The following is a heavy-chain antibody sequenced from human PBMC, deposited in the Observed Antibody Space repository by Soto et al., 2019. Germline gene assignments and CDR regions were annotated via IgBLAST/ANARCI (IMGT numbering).Heavy chain of an antibody. CDR1: GFTFSSYA. CDR2: ISGSGGST. CDR3: AKGVGATRGYYFDY. Sequence: EVQLLESGGGLVQPGGSLRLSCAASGFTFSSYAMSWVRQAPGKGLEWVSAISGSGGSTYYADSAKGRFTISRDNSKNTLYLQMNTLRAEDTAVYYCAKGVGATRGYYFDYWGQGTLVTVSS. V-gene: IGHV3-23*01. J-gene: IGHJ4*02. D-gene: IGHD1-26*01.